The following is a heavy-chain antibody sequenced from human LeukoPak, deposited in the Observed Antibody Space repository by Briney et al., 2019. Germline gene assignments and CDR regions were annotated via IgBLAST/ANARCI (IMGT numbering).Heavy chain of an antibody. D-gene: IGHD2-21*02. J-gene: IGHJ4*02. CDR1: GYTFTSYG. Sequence: ASVKVSCKASGYTFTSYGISWVRQAPGQGLEWMGWISAYNGNTSYAQKLQGRVTMTTDTSTSTAYMELRSLRSDDTAVYYCARGLRAYCGGDCYPFDYWGQGTLVTVSS. CDR3: ARGLRAYCGGDCYPFDY. V-gene: IGHV1-18*01. CDR2: ISAYNGNT.